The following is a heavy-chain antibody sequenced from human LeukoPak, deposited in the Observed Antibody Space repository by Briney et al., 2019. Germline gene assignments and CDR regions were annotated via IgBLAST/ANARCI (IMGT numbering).Heavy chain of an antibody. V-gene: IGHV1-8*01. Sequence: ASVKVSCKASGYTFTGYDINWVRQATGQGLEWMGWMNPNSGNTGYAQKFQGRVTMTRNTSISTAYMELSSLRSEDTAVYYCARGRLSRGWRYLTPPFDYWGQGTLVTVSS. CDR2: MNPNSGNT. CDR1: GYTFTGYD. CDR3: ARGRLSRGWRYLTPPFDY. J-gene: IGHJ4*02. D-gene: IGHD1-1*01.